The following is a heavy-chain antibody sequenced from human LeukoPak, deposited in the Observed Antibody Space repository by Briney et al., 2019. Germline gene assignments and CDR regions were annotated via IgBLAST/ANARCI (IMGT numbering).Heavy chain of an antibody. CDR2: ISGSGGST. V-gene: IGHV3-23*01. CDR3: AKFGLAGSGRFHDAFDI. Sequence: GGSLRLSCAASGFTFSTYNMNWVRQAPGKGLEWVSAISGSGGSTYYADSVKGRSTISRDNSKNTLYLQMNSLRAEDTAAYYCAKFGLAGSGRFHDAFDIWGQGTMVTVSS. CDR1: GFTFSTYN. D-gene: IGHD3-10*01. J-gene: IGHJ3*02.